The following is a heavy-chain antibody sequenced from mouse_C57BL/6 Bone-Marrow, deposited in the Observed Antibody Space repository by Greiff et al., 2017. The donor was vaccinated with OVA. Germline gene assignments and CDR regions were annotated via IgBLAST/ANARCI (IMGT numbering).Heavy chain of an antibody. J-gene: IGHJ1*03. Sequence: QVQLKQPGAELVKPGASVKMSCKASGYTFTSYWITWVKQRPGQGLEWIGDIYPGSGSTNYNEKFKSKATLTVDTSSSTAYMQLSSLTSEDSAVYYCAREGTTVVPYFDVWGTGTTVTVSS. CDR1: GYTFTSYW. CDR3: AREGTTVVPYFDV. D-gene: IGHD1-1*01. CDR2: IYPGSGST. V-gene: IGHV1-55*01.